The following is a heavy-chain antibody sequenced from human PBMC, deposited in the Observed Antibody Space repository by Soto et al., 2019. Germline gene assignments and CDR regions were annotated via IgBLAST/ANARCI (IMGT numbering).Heavy chain of an antibody. CDR1: EITLNIYW. CDR3: TKAPFGAWDS. J-gene: IGHJ4*02. CDR2: INPESTTL. Sequence: EAQLVESGGGLVQPGGSLTLSCTASEITLNIYWMHWIRQAPGKGLVWVSRINPESTTLTYADSVTGRFTISSDSAKNTPYLQMNGLGSEDTAIYYCTKAPFGAWDSWGPGTLATVSS. V-gene: IGHV3-74*01. D-gene: IGHD3-10*01.